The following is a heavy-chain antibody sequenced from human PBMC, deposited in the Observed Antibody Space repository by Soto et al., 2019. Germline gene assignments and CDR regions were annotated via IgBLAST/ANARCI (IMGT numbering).Heavy chain of an antibody. CDR2: ISGSGGST. V-gene: IGHV3-23*01. Sequence: SCAASGFTFSSYAMSWVRQAPGKGLEWVSAISGSGGSTYYADSVKGRFTISRDNSKNTLYLQMNSLRAEDTAVYYCAKDNYDILTGYLPYWGQGTLVTVSS. CDR3: AKDNYDILTGYLPY. D-gene: IGHD3-9*01. CDR1: GFTFSSYA. J-gene: IGHJ4*02.